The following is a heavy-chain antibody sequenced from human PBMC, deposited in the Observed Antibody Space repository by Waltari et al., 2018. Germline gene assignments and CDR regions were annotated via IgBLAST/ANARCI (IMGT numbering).Heavy chain of an antibody. J-gene: IGHJ4*02. Sequence: QVQLVDSGGGVVQPGTSLRLPCAAPGFSLGSFGIHWVRQAPVKGVEWLALICVGGGDTFDADCGWGGFTIARVNSKKTLYREINSLGLDDTAIYYCAKDAFVNTYLDHWGQGTLVTVSS. D-gene: IGHD2-2*02. CDR1: GFSLGSFG. CDR3: AKDAFVNTYLDH. CDR2: ICVGGGDT. V-gene: IGHV3-33*06.